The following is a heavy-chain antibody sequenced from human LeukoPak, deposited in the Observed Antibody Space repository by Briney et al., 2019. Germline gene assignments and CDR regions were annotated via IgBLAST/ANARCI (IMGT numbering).Heavy chain of an antibody. Sequence: PSETLSLTCTVSGGSISSSSYYWGWIRQPPGKGLEWIGSIYYSGGTYYNPSLKSRVTISVDTSKNQFSLKLSSVTAADTAVYYCARHMGGGYFDWLSLGTPFDYWGQGTLVTVSS. CDR1: GGSISSSSYY. J-gene: IGHJ4*02. CDR2: IYYSGGT. CDR3: ARHMGGGYFDWLSLGTPFDY. D-gene: IGHD3-9*01. V-gene: IGHV4-39*01.